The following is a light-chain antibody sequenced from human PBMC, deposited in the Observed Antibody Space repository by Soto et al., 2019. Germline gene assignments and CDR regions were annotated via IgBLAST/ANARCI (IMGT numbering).Light chain of an antibody. CDR1: SSDLGNYNY. CDR3: SSYTGSSTLYV. Sequence: QSVLTQPASVSGSPGQSITISCTGTSSDLGNYNYVSWYQQRPGTAPKLILYEVTNRASGVSDRFSGSKSGNTASLTISGVQAEDEAEYYCSSYTGSSTLYVFGTGTKVTVL. J-gene: IGLJ1*01. CDR2: EVT. V-gene: IGLV2-14*01.